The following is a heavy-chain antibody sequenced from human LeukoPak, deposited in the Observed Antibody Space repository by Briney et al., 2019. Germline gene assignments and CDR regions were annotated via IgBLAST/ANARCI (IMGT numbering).Heavy chain of an antibody. V-gene: IGHV3-30*18. D-gene: IGHD3-22*01. CDR3: AKGGYYERPWYFDY. Sequence: GRSLRLSCAASGFTFSHYAMHWVRQAPGKGLEWVAVISFDGTNKFYADSVKGRFTISRDNSKNALYLQMNSLRAGDTAVYYCAKGGYYERPWYFDYWGQGTLVTVSS. CDR1: GFTFSHYA. CDR2: ISFDGTNK. J-gene: IGHJ4*02.